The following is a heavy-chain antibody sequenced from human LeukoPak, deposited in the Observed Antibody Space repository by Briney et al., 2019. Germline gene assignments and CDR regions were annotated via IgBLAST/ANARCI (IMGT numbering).Heavy chain of an antibody. V-gene: IGHV1-46*01. J-gene: IGHJ5*02. CDR3: ARSGGTYCSSTSCYYWFDP. CDR2: INPSGGST. D-gene: IGHD2-2*01. Sequence: ASVKVSCKASGYTFTSYGISWVRQAPGQGLEWMGIINPSGGSTSYAQKFQGRVTMTRDTSTSTVYMELSSLRSEDTAVYYCARSGGTYCSSTSCYYWFDPWGQGTLVTVSS. CDR1: GYTFTSYG.